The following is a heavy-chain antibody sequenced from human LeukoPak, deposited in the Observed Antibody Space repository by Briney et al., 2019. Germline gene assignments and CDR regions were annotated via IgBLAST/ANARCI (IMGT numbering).Heavy chain of an antibody. CDR3: ARADYYDSSGYYGFDY. CDR2: FYHVGSA. Sequence: PSETLSLTCTVSGGSISSYYWTWIRQPPGKGLECIGYFYHVGSANYNPSFKSRVTISVDTSKNQFSLKLTSVTAADTAVYYCARADYYDSSGYYGFDYWGQGTLVTVSS. J-gene: IGHJ4*02. V-gene: IGHV4-59*08. D-gene: IGHD3-22*01. CDR1: GGSISSYY.